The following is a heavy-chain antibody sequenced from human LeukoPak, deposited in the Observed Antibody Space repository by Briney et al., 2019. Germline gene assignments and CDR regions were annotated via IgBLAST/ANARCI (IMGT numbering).Heavy chain of an antibody. CDR2: INPSGGST. J-gene: IGHJ1*01. V-gene: IGHV1-46*01. Sequence: ASVKVSCKASGYTFTSYYMHWVRQAPGQGLEWMGIINPSGGSTSYAQKFQGRVTMTRDTSTSTVYMERSSLRSEDTAVYYCARDGSYCSGGSCYSALYFQHWGQGTLVTVSS. CDR3: ARDGSYCSGGSCYSALYFQH. D-gene: IGHD2-15*01. CDR1: GYTFTSYY.